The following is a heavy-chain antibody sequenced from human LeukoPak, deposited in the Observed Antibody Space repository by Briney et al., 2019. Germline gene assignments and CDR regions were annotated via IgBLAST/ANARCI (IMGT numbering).Heavy chain of an antibody. Sequence: GGSLRLSCAGSGFTFRGSAMHWVRQASRKRLEWVGRIRSKANSYATAYAASVKGRFTISRDDSKNTAYLQMNSLKTEDTAVYYCTRHNYDSSGYSDYWGQGTLVTVSS. J-gene: IGHJ4*02. CDR2: IRSKANSYAT. V-gene: IGHV3-73*01. CDR3: TRHNYDSSGYSDY. D-gene: IGHD3-22*01. CDR1: GFTFRGSA.